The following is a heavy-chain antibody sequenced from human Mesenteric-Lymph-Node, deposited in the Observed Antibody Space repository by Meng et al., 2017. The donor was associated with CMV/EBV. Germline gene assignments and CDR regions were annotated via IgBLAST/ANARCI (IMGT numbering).Heavy chain of an antibody. J-gene: IGHJ2*01. CDR1: ISSRNW. Sequence: ISSRNWWSWVRQPPGKGLEWIGEISHSGNTNYNPSLKSRVTISADKSKNQFSLRLSSVTAADTAVYYCARSSYYYGSGSYFYWYFDLGG. D-gene: IGHD3-10*01. V-gene: IGHV4-4*02. CDR2: ISHSGNT. CDR3: ARSSYYYGSGSYFYWYFDL.